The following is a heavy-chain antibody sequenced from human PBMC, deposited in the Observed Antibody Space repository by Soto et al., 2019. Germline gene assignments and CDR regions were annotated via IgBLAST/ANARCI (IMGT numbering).Heavy chain of an antibody. CDR3: ARAVVVPAAISFSYYFDY. CDR2: INAGNGNT. Sequence: QVQLVQSGAEVKKPGASVKVSCKASGYTFTSYAMHWVRQAPGQGLEGMGWINAGNGNTKYSQRFQGRVTITRDTSARTAYMELSSLRSEDTAVYYCARAVVVPAAISFSYYFDYWGQGTLVTVSS. V-gene: IGHV1-3*01. J-gene: IGHJ4*02. D-gene: IGHD2-2*01. CDR1: GYTFTSYA.